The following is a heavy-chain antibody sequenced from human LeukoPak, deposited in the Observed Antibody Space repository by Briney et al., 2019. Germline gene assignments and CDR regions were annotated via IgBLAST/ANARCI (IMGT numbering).Heavy chain of an antibody. J-gene: IGHJ4*02. CDR1: GFNFGDYY. V-gene: IGHV3-11*06. CDR3: ARLGFVVPAVIFDY. CDR2: ISSSSSYT. Sequence: PGGSLRLSCAASGFNFGDYYMGWIRQAPGRGLEWVSHISSSSSYTKYADSVKGRFTISRDNARNSLYLQMNSLRAEDTAVYYCARLGFVVPAVIFDYWGQGTLVTVSS. D-gene: IGHD2-2*02.